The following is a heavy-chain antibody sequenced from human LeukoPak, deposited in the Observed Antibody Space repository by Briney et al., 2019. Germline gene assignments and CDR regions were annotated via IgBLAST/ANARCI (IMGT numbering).Heavy chain of an antibody. CDR3: ARAVLGVHSGSSGWNY. Sequence: SETLSLTCAVYGGSFSGYYWSWIRQPPGKGLEWIGEINHSGSTNYNPSLKSRVTISVDTSKNQFSLKLSSVTAADTAVYYCARAVLGVHSGSSGWNYWGQGTLVTVSS. CDR1: GGSFSGYY. CDR2: INHSGST. V-gene: IGHV4-34*01. D-gene: IGHD6-19*01. J-gene: IGHJ4*02.